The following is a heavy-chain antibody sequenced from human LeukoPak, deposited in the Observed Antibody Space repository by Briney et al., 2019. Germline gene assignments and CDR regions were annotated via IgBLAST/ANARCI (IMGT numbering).Heavy chain of an antibody. Sequence: SETLSLTCTVSGGSISSSSYYWGWIRQPPGKGLEWIGSIYYSGSTYYNPSLKSRVTISVDTSKNQFSLKLSSVTAADTAVYYCARAPDYYGSGSPLEYWGQGTLVTVSS. CDR1: GGSISSSSYY. D-gene: IGHD3-10*01. J-gene: IGHJ4*02. CDR2: IYYSGST. V-gene: IGHV4-39*07. CDR3: ARAPDYYGSGSPLEY.